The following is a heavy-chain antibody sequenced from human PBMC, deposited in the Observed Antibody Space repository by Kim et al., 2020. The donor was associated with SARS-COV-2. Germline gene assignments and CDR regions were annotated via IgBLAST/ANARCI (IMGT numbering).Heavy chain of an antibody. CDR1: GYTFTGYY. D-gene: IGHD5-18*01. J-gene: IGHJ6*02. CDR2: INPNSGGT. Sequence: ASVKVSCKASGYTFTGYYMHWVRQAPGQGLEWMGRINPNSGGTNYAQKFQGRVTMTRDTSISTAYMELSRLRSDDTAVYYCARDPLQGYSYGWYYYYGMDVWGQGTTVTVSS. CDR3: ARDPLQGYSYGWYYYYGMDV. V-gene: IGHV1-2*06.